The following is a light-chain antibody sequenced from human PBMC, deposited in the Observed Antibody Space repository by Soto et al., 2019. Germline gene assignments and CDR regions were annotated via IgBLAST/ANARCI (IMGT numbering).Light chain of an antibody. Sequence: QSALTQPASVSGSPGQSITISCTGTSSDVGGYNYVSWYQQRPGKAPILMIYDVSYRPSGISNRFSGSKSGNTASLTISGLQAEDEADYYCSSYTSTSLVFGGGTKVTVL. CDR1: SSDVGGYNY. J-gene: IGLJ2*01. CDR3: SSYTSTSLV. V-gene: IGLV2-14*01. CDR2: DVS.